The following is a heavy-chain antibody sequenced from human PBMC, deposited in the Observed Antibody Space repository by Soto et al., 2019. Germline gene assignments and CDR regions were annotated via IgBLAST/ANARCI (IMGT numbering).Heavy chain of an antibody. J-gene: IGHJ4*02. D-gene: IGHD3-22*01. CDR2: ISGSGDRT. Sequence: EVQLLESGGGLVQPGGSLRLSCAASRITISNYPMSWVRQAPGKGLDWVSGISGSGDRTYYADSAKGRFTISKDISRNSLSLQLDSLGVEDTAVYFCVKDDGGYPSTAPHWGQGTLVTVSS. CDR3: VKDDGGYPSTAPH. V-gene: IGHV3-23*01. CDR1: RITISNYP.